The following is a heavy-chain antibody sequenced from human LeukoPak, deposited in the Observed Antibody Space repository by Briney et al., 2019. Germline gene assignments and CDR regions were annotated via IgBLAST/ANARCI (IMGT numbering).Heavy chain of an antibody. CDR1: GYGFASYW. J-gene: IGHJ4*02. D-gene: IGHD6-19*01. CDR2: IYPGDSDT. V-gene: IGHV5-51*01. CDR3: ARQVAVAATGGDFDY. Sequence: GESLKISCKGSGYGFASYWIGWVRQMPGKGLEWMGIIYPGDSDTRYSPSFQGQVTISADKSISTAYLQWSSLKASDTAMYYCARQVAVAATGGDFDYWGQGTLVTVSS.